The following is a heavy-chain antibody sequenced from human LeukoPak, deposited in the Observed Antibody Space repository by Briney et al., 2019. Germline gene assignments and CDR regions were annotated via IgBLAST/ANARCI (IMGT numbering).Heavy chain of an antibody. CDR1: GGSISSSSHY. CDR3: ARDQMGGGLDY. J-gene: IGHJ4*02. CDR2: IYYSGTT. V-gene: IGHV4-39*07. D-gene: IGHD3-16*01. Sequence: SETLSLTCTVFGGSISSSSHYWGWIRQPPGKGLEWIGSIYYSGTTYYNPSLKSRVTISVDTSKNQFSLKLSSVTAADTAVYYCARDQMGGGLDYWGQGTLVTVSS.